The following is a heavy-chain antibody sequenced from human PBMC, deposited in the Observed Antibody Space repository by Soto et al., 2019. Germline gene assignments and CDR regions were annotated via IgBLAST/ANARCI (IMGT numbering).Heavy chain of an antibody. CDR2: INQDGSER. D-gene: IGHD3-16*01. CDR1: EFTFSKYW. Sequence: EVQLVESGGGLVQPGGSLRLSCAASEFTFSKYWMTWVRQSPGKGLEWVANINQDGSERYYVDSVRGRFTISRDNAKNSLYVQMNSLRAEDTAVYYCVCGGNYFVYWGQGTLVTVSP. V-gene: IGHV3-7*01. J-gene: IGHJ4*02. CDR3: VCGGNYFVY.